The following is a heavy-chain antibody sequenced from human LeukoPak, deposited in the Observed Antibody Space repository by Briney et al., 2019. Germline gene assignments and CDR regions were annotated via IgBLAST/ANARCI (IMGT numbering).Heavy chain of an antibody. Sequence: PGGSLRLSCAASGFSFSNAWMSWVRQAPGKGLDWVGHIKSKTEGWTTDYAAPVKGRFTISRDDSKNTLYLQMNSLKTEDTAVYYCATEFFENGYNYWGQGTLVTVSS. CDR3: ATEFFENGYNY. V-gene: IGHV3-15*01. D-gene: IGHD3-22*01. CDR1: GFSFSNAW. J-gene: IGHJ4*02. CDR2: IKSKTEGWTT.